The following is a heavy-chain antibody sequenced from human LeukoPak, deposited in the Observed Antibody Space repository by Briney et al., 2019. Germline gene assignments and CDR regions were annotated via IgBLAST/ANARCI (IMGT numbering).Heavy chain of an antibody. J-gene: IGHJ4*02. CDR2: IDPSDSYT. Sequence: GESLRISCKGSGYSFTSYWISWVRQMPGKGLEWMGRIDPSDSYTNYSPFFQGHVTISADKSISTAYLQWSSLKASDTAMYYCARQGSLGYCSGGSCSRSDYWGQGTLVTVSS. D-gene: IGHD2-15*01. V-gene: IGHV5-10-1*01. CDR1: GYSFTSYW. CDR3: ARQGSLGYCSGGSCSRSDY.